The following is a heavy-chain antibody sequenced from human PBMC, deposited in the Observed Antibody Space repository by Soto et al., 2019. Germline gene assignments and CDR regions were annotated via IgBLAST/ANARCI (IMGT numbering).Heavy chain of an antibody. D-gene: IGHD5-12*01. CDR1: GFTFSSYS. V-gene: IGHV3-21*04. J-gene: IGHJ6*02. CDR3: AKDGAPWGDGYNLDYYYYGMDV. Sequence: GGSLRLSCAASGFTFSSYSMNWVRQAPGKGLEWVSSISSSSSYIYYADSVKGRFTISRGNSKNTLYLQMNSLRAEDTAVYYCAKDGAPWGDGYNLDYYYYGMDVWGQGTTVTVSS. CDR2: ISSSSSYI.